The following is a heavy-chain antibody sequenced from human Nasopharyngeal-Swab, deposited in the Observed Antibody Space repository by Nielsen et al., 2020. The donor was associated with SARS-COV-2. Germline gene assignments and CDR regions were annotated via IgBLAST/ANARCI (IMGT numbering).Heavy chain of an antibody. CDR2: ISSSSSYI. J-gene: IGHJ3*02. CDR1: GFTFSSYS. D-gene: IGHD2-21*01. CDR3: ARDRWGWHPIGDAFDI. V-gene: IGHV3-21*01. Sequence: GGSLRLSCAASGFTFSSYSMNWVRQAPGKGLEWVSSISSSSSYIYYADSVKGRFTISRDNAKNSLYLQMNSLRAEDTAVYYCARDRWGWHPIGDAFDIWGQGTMGTVSS.